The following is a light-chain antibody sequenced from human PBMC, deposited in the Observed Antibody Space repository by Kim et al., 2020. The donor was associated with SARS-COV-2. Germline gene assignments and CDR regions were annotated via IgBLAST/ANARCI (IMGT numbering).Light chain of an antibody. V-gene: IGKV3-11*01. CDR2: DAS. CDR1: QNVRNY. Sequence: EIVLTQSPATLSLSPGERATLSCRASQNVRNYLAWYQQKPGQAPRLLIYDASNRAPGIPARFSGSGSGTDFTLTVSSLEPEDFAVYYCQQRCSWPLTFGGGTKVEI. J-gene: IGKJ4*01. CDR3: QQRCSWPLT.